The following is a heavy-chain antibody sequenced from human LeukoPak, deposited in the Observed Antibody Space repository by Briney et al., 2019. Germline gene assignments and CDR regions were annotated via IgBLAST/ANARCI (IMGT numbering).Heavy chain of an antibody. CDR1: GYRFTNYW. CDR2: IYPGDSDT. J-gene: IGHJ5*02. D-gene: IGHD5-12*01. CDR3: ARGDIVATIPFKLNWFDP. Sequence: KCGESLKISCKGSGYRFTNYWIGWVRQMPGKGLEWMGIIYPGDSDTRYSPSFQGQVTISADKSISTAYLQWSSLKASDTAMYYCARGDIVATIPFKLNWFDPWGQGTLVTVSS. V-gene: IGHV5-51*01.